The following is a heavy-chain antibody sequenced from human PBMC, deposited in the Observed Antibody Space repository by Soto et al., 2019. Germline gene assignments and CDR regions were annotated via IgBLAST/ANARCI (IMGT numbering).Heavy chain of an antibody. CDR1: GFNFRSYA. Sequence: PGGSMRLSCAASGFNFRSYAMSWVRQAPGKGLEWVSAISGSGGSTYYADSVKGRFTISRDNSKNTLYLQMNSMRAEATAVYDCAKDWSWAAMNYWGQGTLVTFSS. D-gene: IGHD5-18*01. CDR3: AKDWSWAAMNY. CDR2: ISGSGGST. V-gene: IGHV3-23*01. J-gene: IGHJ4*02.